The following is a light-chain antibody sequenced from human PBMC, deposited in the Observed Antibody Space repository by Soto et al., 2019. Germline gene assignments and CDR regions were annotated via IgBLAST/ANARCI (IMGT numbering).Light chain of an antibody. V-gene: IGLV2-8*01. CDR2: EVS. CDR1: SSDVGGYNY. CDR3: SSYAGSNNVV. J-gene: IGLJ2*01. Sequence: QSALSQPPAASGSPGQSVTISCTGTSSDVGGYNYVSWYQQHPGKAPKLMIYEVSKRPSGVPDRFSGSKSGNTASLTVSGRQPEDDSNYYCSSYAGSNNVVFGGGTKLTVL.